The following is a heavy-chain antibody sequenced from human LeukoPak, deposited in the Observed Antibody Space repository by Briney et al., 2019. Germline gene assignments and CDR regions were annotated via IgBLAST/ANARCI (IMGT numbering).Heavy chain of an antibody. Sequence: GGSLRLSCAASGFTFSAYWMRWLRQAPGKGLEWVASIKEDGSEKYYVDSVKGRFTISRDNAKNSLYLQMNSLRAEDTAVYYCARLTLSANDWCYDYWGQGTLVTVSS. CDR2: IKEDGSEK. CDR1: GFTFSAYW. J-gene: IGHJ4*02. CDR3: ARLTLSANDWCYDY. D-gene: IGHD5-12*01. V-gene: IGHV3-7*01.